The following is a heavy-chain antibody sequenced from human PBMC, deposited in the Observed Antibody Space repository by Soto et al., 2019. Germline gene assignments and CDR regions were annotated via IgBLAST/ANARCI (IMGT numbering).Heavy chain of an antibody. CDR2: ISGSGGST. V-gene: IGHV3-23*01. Sequence: GGSLRLSCAASGFTFSSYAMSWVRQAPGKGLEWVSAISGSGGSTYYADSVKGRFTISRDNSKNTLYLQKNSLRAEDTAVYYCAKDNAYYDRSGIFDYWGQGTLVTVSS. CDR3: AKDNAYYDRSGIFDY. D-gene: IGHD3-22*01. CDR1: GFTFSSYA. J-gene: IGHJ4*02.